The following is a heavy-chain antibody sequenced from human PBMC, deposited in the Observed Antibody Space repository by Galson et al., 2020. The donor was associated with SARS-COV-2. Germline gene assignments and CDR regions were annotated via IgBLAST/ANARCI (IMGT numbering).Heavy chain of an antibody. V-gene: IGHV3-7*01. CDR2: IKQDGSEK. CDR1: GFTFSNYW. D-gene: IGHD3-22*01. CDR3: ARKMYDYDNVKGYFDD. J-gene: IGHJ4*02. Sequence: GGSLRLSCAASGFTFSNYWMTWVRQAPGKGLEWVANIKQDGSEKDYVDSVKGRFTISRDNAKNSVYLQMNSLRAEDTAVYYCARKMYDYDNVKGYFDDWCQGALGTVSS.